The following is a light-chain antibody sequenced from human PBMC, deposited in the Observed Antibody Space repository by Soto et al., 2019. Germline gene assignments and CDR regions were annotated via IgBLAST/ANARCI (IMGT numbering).Light chain of an antibody. CDR3: QSYDSSLSGAV. V-gene: IGLV1-40*01. Sequence: QSVLTQPPSVSGAPGQRVTISCTGSSSNIGAGYDVHWYQQLPGTSPNLLIYGNSNRPSGVPDRFSSSKSGSSASLAITGLQAEDEADYYCQSYDSSLSGAVFGGGTQLTVL. CDR2: GNS. CDR1: SSNIGAGYD. J-gene: IGLJ7*01.